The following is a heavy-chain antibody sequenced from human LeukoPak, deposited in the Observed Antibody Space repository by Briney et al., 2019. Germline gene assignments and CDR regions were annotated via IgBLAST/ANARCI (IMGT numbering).Heavy chain of an antibody. D-gene: IGHD6-13*01. CDR3: ARDIEAAGLFLDY. Sequence: GESLKISCAASGFTFSSYWMSWVRQAPGKGLEWVANMKYDGSEKYYVDSVKGRFTISRDIAKNSLYLQMNSLRAEDTAVYYCARDIEAAGLFLDYWGQGTLVTVSS. J-gene: IGHJ4*02. CDR2: MKYDGSEK. V-gene: IGHV3-7*01. CDR1: GFTFSSYW.